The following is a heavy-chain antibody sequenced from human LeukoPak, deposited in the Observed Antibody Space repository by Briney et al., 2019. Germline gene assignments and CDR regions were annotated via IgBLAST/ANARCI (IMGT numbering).Heavy chain of an antibody. Sequence: PSETLSLTCTVSGGSISSGSCYWSWIRQPAGKGLEWIGRIYTSGSTNYNPSLKSRVTMSVDTSKNQFSLKLSSVIAADTAVYYCARTTPNWNYDYYYYMGVWGKGTTVTVSS. CDR2: IYTSGST. D-gene: IGHD1-1*01. J-gene: IGHJ6*03. CDR3: ARTTPNWNYDYYYYMGV. V-gene: IGHV4-61*02. CDR1: GGSISSGSCY.